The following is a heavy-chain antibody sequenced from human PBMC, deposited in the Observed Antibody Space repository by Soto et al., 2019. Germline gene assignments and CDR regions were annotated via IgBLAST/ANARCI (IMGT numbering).Heavy chain of an antibody. CDR1: GGSISSSDQY. Sequence: SETLSLTCTVSGGSISSSDQYWGWIRQPPGKGLEWIGSIYNSGITYYNPSLKSRVTISVDTSKNQFSLKLNSVTAADTAVYFCARPSFGGVTPFVYWGQGTLVTVSS. D-gene: IGHD3-16*01. CDR3: ARPSFGGVTPFVY. J-gene: IGHJ4*02. CDR2: IYNSGIT. V-gene: IGHV4-39*01.